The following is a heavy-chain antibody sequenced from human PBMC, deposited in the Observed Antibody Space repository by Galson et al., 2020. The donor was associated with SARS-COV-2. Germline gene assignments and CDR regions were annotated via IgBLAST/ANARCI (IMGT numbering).Heavy chain of an antibody. CDR1: GGSISSGDYY. V-gene: IGHV4-30-4*01. Sequence: SETLSLTCTVSGGSISSGDYYWSWIRQPPGKGLEWIGYIYYSGSTYYNPSLKSRVTISVDTSKNQFSLKLSSVTAADTAVYYCARDDTYCSGGSCRDYWGQGTLVTVSS. J-gene: IGHJ4*02. CDR3: ARDDTYCSGGSCRDY. CDR2: IYYSGST. D-gene: IGHD2-15*01.